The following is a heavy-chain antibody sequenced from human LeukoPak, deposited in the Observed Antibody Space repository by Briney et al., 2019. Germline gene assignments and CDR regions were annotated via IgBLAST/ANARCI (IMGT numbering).Heavy chain of an antibody. D-gene: IGHD6-6*01. CDR1: GDSISSYY. CDR2: IYTSGGT. Sequence: KPSETLSLTCTVSGDSISSYYWSWVRQPPGKGLEWTGYIYTSGGTNYIPSLKGRVTISIDTSKNQFSLKLSSVTAADSAVYYCARLTRLSTSPDRYYLDYWGQGTLVTVSS. J-gene: IGHJ4*02. V-gene: IGHV4-4*09. CDR3: ARLTRLSTSPDRYYLDY.